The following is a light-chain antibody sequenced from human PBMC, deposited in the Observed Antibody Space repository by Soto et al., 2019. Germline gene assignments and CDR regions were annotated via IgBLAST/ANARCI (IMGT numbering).Light chain of an antibody. CDR2: DVS. Sequence: QSALTQPASVSGSPGQSITISCPGTSSDVGGYNYVSWYQQYPGKAPQLMIFDVSNRPSGVSNRFSGSKSGNTASLTISGLQAEDEAAYYCSSYTSSSTFVVFGGGTKLTVL. CDR3: SSYTSSSTFVV. CDR1: SSDVGGYNY. V-gene: IGLV2-14*01. J-gene: IGLJ2*01.